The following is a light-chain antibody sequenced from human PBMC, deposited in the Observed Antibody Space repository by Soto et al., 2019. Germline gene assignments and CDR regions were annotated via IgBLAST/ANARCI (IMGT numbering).Light chain of an antibody. CDR1: SSDIGSHDY. CDR3: TSYTSNTALV. CDR2: EVT. J-gene: IGLJ1*01. Sequence: QSAPTQPASVSRSPGQSITISCTGTSSDIGSHDYVSWYQHHAGKAPKLIIYEVTNRPSGVSDRFSGSKSGSTASLTISGLQAEDEADYHCTSYTSNTALVFGTGTKLTVL. V-gene: IGLV2-14*01.